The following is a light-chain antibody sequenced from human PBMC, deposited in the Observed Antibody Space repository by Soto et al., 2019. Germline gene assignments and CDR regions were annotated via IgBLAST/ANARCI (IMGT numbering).Light chain of an antibody. CDR2: GNS. Sequence: QSVLTQPPSVSGAPGQRVTVSCTGSSSNIGAGYDVHWYQHLPGTAPKLLIYGNSNRPSGVPDRFSGSKSGTSASLAITGLQAEHEADYYCQSYDSSLSGVVFGGGTKLTVL. J-gene: IGLJ2*01. CDR1: SSNIGAGYD. CDR3: QSYDSSLSGVV. V-gene: IGLV1-40*01.